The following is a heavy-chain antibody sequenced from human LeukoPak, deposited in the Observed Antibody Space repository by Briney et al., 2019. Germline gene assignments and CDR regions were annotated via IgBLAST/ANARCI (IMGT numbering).Heavy chain of an antibody. CDR1: GGSISSSSYY. V-gene: IGHV4-39*07. CDR3: ARAVWWSGYFDY. CDR2: INHSGST. D-gene: IGHD2-15*01. J-gene: IGHJ4*02. Sequence: SETLSLTCTVSGGSISSSSYYWGWIRQPPGKGLEWIGEINHSGSTNYNPSLKSRVTISVDTSKNQFSLKLSSVTAADTAVYYCARAVWWSGYFDYWGQGTLVTVSS.